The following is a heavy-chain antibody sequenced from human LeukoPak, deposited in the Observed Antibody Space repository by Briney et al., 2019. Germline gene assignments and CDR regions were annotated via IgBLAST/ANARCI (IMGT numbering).Heavy chain of an antibody. Sequence: GGSLRLSCAASGFTFSSYAMSWVRQAPGKGLEWVSGISGGGGSTYYADSVKGRFIISRDNSKNTLYLQMNSLRAEDTAVYYCAKGSYSSGWDSWGQGTLVTVSS. CDR2: ISGGGGST. V-gene: IGHV3-23*01. CDR1: GFTFSSYA. D-gene: IGHD6-19*01. J-gene: IGHJ4*02. CDR3: AKGSYSSGWDS.